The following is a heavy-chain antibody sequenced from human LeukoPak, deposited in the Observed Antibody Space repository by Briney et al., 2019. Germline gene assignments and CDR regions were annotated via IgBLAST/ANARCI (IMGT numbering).Heavy chain of an antibody. CDR3: ARGYSSSYRIDY. CDR2: INTDGSST. D-gene: IGHD6-6*01. CDR1: GFTFSNYW. J-gene: IGHJ4*02. Sequence: GGSLRLSCAASGFTFSNYWMHWVRQAPGKGLVWVSRINTDGSSTTYADSVKGRFTNSRDNAKNTLYLQMNSLSAEDTAVYYCARGYSSSYRIDYWGQGTLVTVSS. V-gene: IGHV3-74*01.